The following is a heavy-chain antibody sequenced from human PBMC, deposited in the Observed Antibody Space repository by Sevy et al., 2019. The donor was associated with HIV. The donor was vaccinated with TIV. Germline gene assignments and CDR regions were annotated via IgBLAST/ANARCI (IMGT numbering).Heavy chain of an antibody. CDR1: GFAFSNYYA. J-gene: IGHJ6*02. Sequence: GVLRLSCAASGFAFSNYYAMHWVRQAPGKGLEWVALISYDGSDKYYADSVKGRFTISRDNLKNTLYLQMNSLTTEDTAVYYCARPRANYVDHYFFYAMDVWGQGTTVTVSS. V-gene: IGHV3-30-3*01. D-gene: IGHD4-17*01. CDR2: ISYDGSDK. CDR3: ARPRANYVDHYFFYAMDV.